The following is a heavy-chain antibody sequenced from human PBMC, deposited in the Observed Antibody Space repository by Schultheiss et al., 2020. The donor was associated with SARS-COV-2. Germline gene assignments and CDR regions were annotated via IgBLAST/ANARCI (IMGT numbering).Heavy chain of an antibody. J-gene: IGHJ3*02. Sequence: SETLSLTCTVSGGSISSSSYYWGWIRQPPGKGLEWIGSIYYSGSTYYNPSLKSRVTISVDTSKNQFSLKLSSVTAADTAVYYCARAESSSSRAFDIWGQGTMVTVSS. CDR3: ARAESSSSRAFDI. V-gene: IGHV4-39*01. D-gene: IGHD6-6*01. CDR1: GGSISSSSYY. CDR2: IYYSGST.